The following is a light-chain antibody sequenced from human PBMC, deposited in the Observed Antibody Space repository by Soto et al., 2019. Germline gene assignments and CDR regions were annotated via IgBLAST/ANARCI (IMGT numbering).Light chain of an antibody. CDR2: DAS. CDR1: QGITGW. CDR3: QQLSRYPLT. J-gene: IGKJ4*01. V-gene: IGKV1-5*01. Sequence: DIQLTQSPSTLSASVGDRVPITCRASQGITGWLAWYQQKPGKAPKLIIFDASTLESGVPSRFSGSGSETEFSLTIRALQPEDFATYYCQQLSRYPLTFGGGTKVDIK.